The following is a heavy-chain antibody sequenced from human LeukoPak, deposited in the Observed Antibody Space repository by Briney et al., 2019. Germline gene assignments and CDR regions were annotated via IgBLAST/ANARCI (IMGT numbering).Heavy chain of an antibody. V-gene: IGHV1-18*01. CDR2: ISAYNGNT. Sequence: VASLKVSCKASGYTFTSYGISWVRQAPGQGLEWMGWISAYNGNTNYAQKLQGRVTMTTDTSTSTAYMELRSLRSDDTAVYYCAQTKGGFGELNRAFDIWGQGTMVTVS. J-gene: IGHJ3*02. CDR3: AQTKGGFGELNRAFDI. D-gene: IGHD3-10*01. CDR1: GYTFTSYG.